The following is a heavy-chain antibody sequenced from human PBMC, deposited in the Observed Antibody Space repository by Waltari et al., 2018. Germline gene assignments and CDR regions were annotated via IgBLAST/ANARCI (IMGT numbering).Heavy chain of an antibody. D-gene: IGHD2-2*01. CDR2: VNPKGGSK. Sequence: QVQLVQSGAEVKKPGASVKVSCKASGYTFTDFYIHWVRQGPGQGLEWMGTVNPKGGSKTYAQKLHDRVTMTRDTSTSTVYMELSSLRSEDTAVYYCARAGSTLIWGVAEWGQGTLVTVSS. CDR3: ARAGSTLIWGVAE. J-gene: IGHJ4*02. CDR1: GYTFTDFY. V-gene: IGHV1-46*04.